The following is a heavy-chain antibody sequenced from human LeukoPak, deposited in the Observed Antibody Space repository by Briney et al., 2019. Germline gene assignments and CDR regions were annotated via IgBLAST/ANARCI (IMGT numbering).Heavy chain of an antibody. V-gene: IGHV1-18*01. CDR2: ISAYNGNT. Sequence: ASVKVSCKASGYTFTIYGISWVRQAPGQGLEWMGWISAYNGNTNYAQKLQGRVTMTTDTSTSTAYMELRSLRSDDTAVYYCARDRDRATIGIITLNYWGQGTLVTVSS. D-gene: IGHD5-12*01. CDR3: ARDRDRATIGIITLNY. CDR1: GYTFTIYG. J-gene: IGHJ4*02.